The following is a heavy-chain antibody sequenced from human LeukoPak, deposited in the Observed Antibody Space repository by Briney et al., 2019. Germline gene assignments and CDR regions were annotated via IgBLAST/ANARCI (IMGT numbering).Heavy chain of an antibody. V-gene: IGHV4-59*01. D-gene: IGHD1-1*01. CDR2: INYSGST. CDR1: GGSITNSY. CDR3: ARDPLSTNDFDI. Sequence: SETLSLTCTVSGGSITNSYWNWIWQSPGKGLEGIGYINYSGSTNYNPSLKSRVTISVDTSKNQFSLKLSSVTAADTAVYFCARDPLSTNDFDIWGQGTMVTVSS. J-gene: IGHJ3*02.